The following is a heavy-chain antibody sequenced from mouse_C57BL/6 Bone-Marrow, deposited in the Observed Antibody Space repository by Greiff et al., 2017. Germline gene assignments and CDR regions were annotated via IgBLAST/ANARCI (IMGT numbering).Heavy chain of an antibody. Sequence: VQLQQSGPELVKPGASVKISCKASGYSFTSYYIHWVKQRPGQGLAWIGWIYPGSGNTKYNEKFKGKATLTADTSSSTAYMQLRRLTSEDSAISFCARAYYSSSFAYWGQGTLVPVSA. D-gene: IGHD2-5*01. CDR3: ARAYYSSSFAY. J-gene: IGHJ3*01. CDR2: IYPGSGNT. V-gene: IGHV1-66*01. CDR1: GYSFTSYY.